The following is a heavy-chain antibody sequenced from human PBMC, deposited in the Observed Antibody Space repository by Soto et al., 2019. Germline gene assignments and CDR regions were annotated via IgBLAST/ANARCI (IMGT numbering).Heavy chain of an antibody. Sequence: PGGSLRLSCVVSGFTSGFTFRNYAMNWVRQAPGKGLEHGGGISGRSDIAYYEDPVKGRIAIARDNSNSTLIRQTNELRAEDTAVNYCEKSCLITSSYSPLPPFDSWGQGALVTVSS. V-gene: IGHV3-23*01. D-gene: IGHD3-22*01. J-gene: IGHJ4*02. CDR2: ISGRSDIA. CDR1: GFTFRNYA. CDR3: EKSCLITSSYSPLPPFDS.